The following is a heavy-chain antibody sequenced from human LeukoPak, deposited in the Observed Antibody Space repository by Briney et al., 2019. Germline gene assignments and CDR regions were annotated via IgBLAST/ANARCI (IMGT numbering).Heavy chain of an antibody. Sequence: SDTLSLTCAVSGDSVSGYYGSWIRQPPGKGLEWIGYFYTSANTNYNPSLKSRVTMSVDTSKNQFSLKLTSVTAADTAVYYCARGLRDEERHYGYYYMDVWGKGTTVTVSS. V-gene: IGHV4-4*09. D-gene: IGHD3-22*01. CDR1: GDSVSGYY. J-gene: IGHJ6*03. CDR2: FYTSANT. CDR3: ARGLRDEERHYGYYYMDV.